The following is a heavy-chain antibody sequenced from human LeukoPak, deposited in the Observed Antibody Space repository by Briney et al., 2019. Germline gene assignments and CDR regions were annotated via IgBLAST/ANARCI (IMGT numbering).Heavy chain of an antibody. CDR2: INPSGGST. Sequence: ASVKVSCTASGYTFTSYYIHWVRQAPGQGLEWMGIINPSGGSTSYAQKFQGRVTMTRDTSTSTVYMELSSLRSEDTAVYYCARVNLKMSSGYYYGPADYWGQGTLVTVSS. J-gene: IGHJ4*02. CDR1: GYTFTSYY. V-gene: IGHV1-46*01. D-gene: IGHD3-22*01. CDR3: ARVNLKMSSGYYYGPADY.